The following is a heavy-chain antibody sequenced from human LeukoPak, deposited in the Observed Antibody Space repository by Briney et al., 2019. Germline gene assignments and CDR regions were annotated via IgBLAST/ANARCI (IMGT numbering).Heavy chain of an antibody. CDR2: TYYRSKWNN. J-gene: IGHJ4*02. CDR1: GDTVSSNIAA. V-gene: IGHV6-1*01. CDR3: ARDLCSGGSCYWRFAY. Sequence: SQTLSLTCAISGDTVSSNIAAWNWIRQSPSRGLEWLGRTYYRSKWNNDYGVSVKSRISINPDTSKNQFSLQLNSVTPEDTAVYYCARDLCSGGSCYWRFAYWGQGTLVTVPS. D-gene: IGHD2-15*01.